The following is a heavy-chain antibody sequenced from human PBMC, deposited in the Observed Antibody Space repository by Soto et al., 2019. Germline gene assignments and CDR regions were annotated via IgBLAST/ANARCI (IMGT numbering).Heavy chain of an antibody. CDR2: ISSSGSTT. CDR3: ARDQRNYYGSGSYLDY. V-gene: IGHV3-11*01. CDR1: GFTFSDHY. Sequence: GGSLRLSCAASGFTFSDHYMSWIRQAPGKGLEWVSYISSSGSTTYYADSVKGRFTISRDNTKNSLYLQMNSLRAEDTAVYYCARDQRNYYGSGSYLDYWGQGILVTVSS. J-gene: IGHJ4*02. D-gene: IGHD3-10*01.